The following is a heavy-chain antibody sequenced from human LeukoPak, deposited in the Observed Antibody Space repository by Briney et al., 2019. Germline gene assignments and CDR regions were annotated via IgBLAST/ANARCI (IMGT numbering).Heavy chain of an antibody. CDR3: ARDKYSLSDY. CDR2: IKQDGSEK. V-gene: IGHV3-7*01. Sequence: PGGSLRLSCAASGFIFSSYWMSWVRQAPGKGLEWVANIKQDGSEKYYVDSVKGRFTISRDNAKNSLYLQMNSLRAEDTAVYYCARDKYSLSDYWGQGTLVTVSS. J-gene: IGHJ4*02. CDR1: GFIFSSYW. D-gene: IGHD5-18*01.